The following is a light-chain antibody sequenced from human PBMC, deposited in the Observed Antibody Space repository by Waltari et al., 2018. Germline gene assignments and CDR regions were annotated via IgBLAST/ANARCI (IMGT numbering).Light chain of an antibody. J-gene: IGLJ2*01. CDR2: QDN. CDR1: KLETNY. CDR3: QTYDGTTIL. Sequence: SYELTQPRSLSVSPGQTAIITCSGEKLETNYASWYQQRPGQSPVLVIYQDNNRPPVIPERFSGSGSGTTATLTISGTQVGDEADYYCQTYDGTTILFGGGTKLTVL. V-gene: IGLV3-1*01.